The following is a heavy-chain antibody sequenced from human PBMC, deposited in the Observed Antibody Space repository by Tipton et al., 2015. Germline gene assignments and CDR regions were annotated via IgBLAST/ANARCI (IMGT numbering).Heavy chain of an antibody. CDR3: AKAPTVVVITFMDV. D-gene: IGHD3-22*01. J-gene: IGHJ6*02. CDR2: ISGSGGDT. V-gene: IGHV3-23*01. Sequence: GSLRLSCAASGFTFSSYAMSWVLQAPGKGLEWVSAISGSGGDTYYADSVKGRFTISRDNSKNTLYLQMNSLRAEDTAVYYCAKAPTVVVITFMDVWGQGTTVTVSS. CDR1: GFTFSSYA.